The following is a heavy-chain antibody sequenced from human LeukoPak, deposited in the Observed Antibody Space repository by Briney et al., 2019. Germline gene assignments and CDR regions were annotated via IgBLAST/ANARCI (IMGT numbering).Heavy chain of an antibody. V-gene: IGHV3-48*01. CDR3: AKGGYSGSSGAFDI. Sequence: GGSLRLSCAASGFTFSSYSMNWVRQAPGKGLEWVSYISTSSNTIHYADSVKGRFTISRDNAKNSLYLQMNSLRAEDTAVYYCAKGGYSGSSGAFDIWGQGTMVTVSS. CDR1: GFTFSSYS. CDR2: ISTSSNTI. J-gene: IGHJ3*02. D-gene: IGHD1-26*01.